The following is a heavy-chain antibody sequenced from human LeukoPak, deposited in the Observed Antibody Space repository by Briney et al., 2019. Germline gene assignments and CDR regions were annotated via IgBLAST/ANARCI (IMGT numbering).Heavy chain of an antibody. CDR1: GGSISSSSYY. J-gene: IGHJ6*03. V-gene: IGHV4-39*07. CDR2: INHSGST. D-gene: IGHD3-22*01. Sequence: SETLSLTCTVSGGSISSSSYYWGWIRQPPGKGLEWIGEINHSGSTNYNPSLKSRVTISVDTSKNQFSLKLSSVTAADTAVYYCARWKHYYDSSGYYYYYYMDVWGKGTTVTVSS. CDR3: ARWKHYYDSSGYYYYYYMDV.